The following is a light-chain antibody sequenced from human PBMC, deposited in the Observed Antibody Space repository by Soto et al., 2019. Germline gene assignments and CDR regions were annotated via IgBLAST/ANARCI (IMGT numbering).Light chain of an antibody. CDR2: DAS. CDR3: QQRSNWPPLLT. CDR1: QSVSSY. Sequence: EIVLTQSPATLSLSPGERATLSCRASQSVSSYLAWYQQKPGQAPRLLIYDASNRATGIPARFSGSGSGTDFTLTISSLEPEDFAVYYGQQRSNWPPLLTVGGGTKVEIK. J-gene: IGKJ4*01. V-gene: IGKV3-11*01.